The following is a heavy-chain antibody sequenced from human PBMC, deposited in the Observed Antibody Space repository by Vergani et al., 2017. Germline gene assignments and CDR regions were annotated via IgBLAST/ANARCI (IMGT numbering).Heavy chain of an antibody. V-gene: IGHV3-9*01. Sequence: EVQLVESGGGLVQPGRSLRLSCAASGFTFDNYAIHWVRQAPWKGLEWVSGISWNGGSVGYADSVKGRFPISRDNAKNSLFLQMNSLRAEDTALYYCAKDAYSSSSFQDWGQGTLVTVSS. J-gene: IGHJ1*01. CDR2: ISWNGGSV. D-gene: IGHD6-6*01. CDR3: AKDAYSSSSFQD. CDR1: GFTFDNYA.